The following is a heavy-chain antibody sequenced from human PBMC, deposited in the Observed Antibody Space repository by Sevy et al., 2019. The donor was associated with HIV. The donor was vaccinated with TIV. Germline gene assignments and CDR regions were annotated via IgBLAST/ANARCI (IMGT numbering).Heavy chain of an antibody. V-gene: IGHV3-48*03. J-gene: IGHJ6*02. Sequence: GGSLRLSCAASGFTFNNYEMNWVRQAPGKGLEWISFISTSGTAIYYADSVKGRFTVSRDNAKNSLFLQMNSLRAEDTAVYYCARSSTTTVPPTAYYGMDVWGQGTTVTVSS. CDR2: ISTSGTAI. CDR1: GFTFNNYE. D-gene: IGHD4-4*01. CDR3: ARSSTTTVPPTAYYGMDV.